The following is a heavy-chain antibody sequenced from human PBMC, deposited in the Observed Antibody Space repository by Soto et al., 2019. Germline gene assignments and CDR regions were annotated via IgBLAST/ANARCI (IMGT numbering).Heavy chain of an antibody. J-gene: IGHJ4*02. Sequence: ASVKPSCKDSGYTFASSGIHSVRQAHGQSLEWMGWIIAGNGNTKYSQKFHGRVTITRDTSATTVYMELGSLIPEDTAVYYCARTYYYESSGSMASTFEYWGQGTLVTVSS. D-gene: IGHD3-22*01. CDR2: IIAGNGNT. CDR1: GYTFASSG. CDR3: ARTYYYESSGSMASTFEY. V-gene: IGHV1-3*01.